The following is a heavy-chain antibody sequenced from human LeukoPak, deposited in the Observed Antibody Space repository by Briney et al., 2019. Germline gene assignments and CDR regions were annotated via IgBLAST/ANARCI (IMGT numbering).Heavy chain of an antibody. CDR3: ARLKYYDFWSGSNYYYYGMDV. CDR1: GGSISSYY. D-gene: IGHD3-3*01. CDR2: IYYSGST. V-gene: IGHV4-59*08. J-gene: IGHJ6*02. Sequence: SETLSLTCTVSGGSISSYYWSWIRQPPGKGLEWIGYIYYSGSTNYNPSLKSRVTISVDTSKNQFSLKLSSVTAADTAVYYCARLKYYDFWSGSNYYYYGMDVWGQGTTVTVSS.